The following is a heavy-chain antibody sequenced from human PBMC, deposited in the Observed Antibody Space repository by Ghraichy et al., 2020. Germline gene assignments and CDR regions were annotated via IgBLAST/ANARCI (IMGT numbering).Heavy chain of an antibody. Sequence: GGSLRFSCAASGFTFSRYAMSWVRQAPGKGLEWVATISGSGDLTYYADSVKGRFTISRDNSKNMLSLQMNSLRVDDTAVYYCAKDRDRYSTSLDFDYWGQGTLVTVSS. CDR1: GFTFSRYA. V-gene: IGHV3-23*01. J-gene: IGHJ4*02. CDR2: ISGSGDLT. CDR3: AKDRDRYSTSLDFDY. D-gene: IGHD6-6*01.